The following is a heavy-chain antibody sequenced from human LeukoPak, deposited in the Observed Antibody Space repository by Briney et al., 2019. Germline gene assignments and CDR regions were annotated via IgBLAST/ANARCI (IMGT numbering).Heavy chain of an antibody. Sequence: GGSLRPSCAASGFTFSSYSMNWVRQAPGKGLEWVSSISSSSSYIYYADSVKGRFTISRDNAKNSLYLQMNSLRAEDTAVYYCASYYDILTGYYTFDYWGQGTLVTVSS. J-gene: IGHJ4*02. D-gene: IGHD3-9*01. CDR1: GFTFSSYS. CDR3: ASYYDILTGYYTFDY. V-gene: IGHV3-21*01. CDR2: ISSSSSYI.